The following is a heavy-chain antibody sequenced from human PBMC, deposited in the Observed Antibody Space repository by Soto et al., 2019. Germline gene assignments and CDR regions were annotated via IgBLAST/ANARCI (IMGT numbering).Heavy chain of an antibody. CDR2: ISPYNDDT. D-gene: IGHD3-22*01. CDR1: GYTFSSYG. J-gene: IGHJ6*02. CDR3: ARGGYYDSSGSRNYHYYGMDV. V-gene: IGHV1-18*01. Sequence: ASVKVSCKASGYTFSSYGINWVRQAPGQGLEWLGWISPYNDDTKYAQKLQGRVTMTTDTSSRTAYMALRSLRSDDTAVYFCARGGYYDSSGSRNYHYYGMDVWGQGTSVTVSS.